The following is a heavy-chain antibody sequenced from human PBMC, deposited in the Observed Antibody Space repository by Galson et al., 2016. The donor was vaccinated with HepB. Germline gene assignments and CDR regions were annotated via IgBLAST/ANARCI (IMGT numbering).Heavy chain of an antibody. Sequence: SVKVSCKASGYTFTSYAMHWVRQAPGQRLEWMGWINAGNGNTKYSQKFQGRVTITRDTSASTAYMELSSLRVEDTAVYYCARDLNVEGATGGDYWGQGTQVTVST. CDR3: ARDLNVEGATGGDY. V-gene: IGHV1-3*01. CDR1: GYTFTSYA. CDR2: INAGNGNT. D-gene: IGHD1-14*01. J-gene: IGHJ4*02.